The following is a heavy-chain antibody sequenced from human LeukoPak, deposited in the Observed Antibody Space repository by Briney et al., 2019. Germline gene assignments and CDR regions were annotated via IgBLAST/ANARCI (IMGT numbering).Heavy chain of an antibody. CDR3: ARGYDDSSGYYFDY. CDR1: GYTFTSYD. Sequence: GASVKVSCKASGYTFTSYDINWVRQATGQGLEWMGWMNPYSVNTVYAQKFQGRVTMTRNTSISTAYMDMSSLRSEDTAVYYCARGYDDSSGYYFDYWGQGTPVTVSS. J-gene: IGHJ4*02. D-gene: IGHD3-22*01. V-gene: IGHV1-8*01. CDR2: MNPYSVNT.